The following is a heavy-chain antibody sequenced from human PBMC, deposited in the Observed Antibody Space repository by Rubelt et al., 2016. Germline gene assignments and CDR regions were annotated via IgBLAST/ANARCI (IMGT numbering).Heavy chain of an antibody. CDR2: IKSKTDGGTT. CDR3: TTDRYYYDSSGFPWFDP. J-gene: IGHJ5*02. V-gene: IGHV3-15*01. CDR1: GFTFSNAW. Sequence: SLRLSCAASGFTFSNAWMSWVRQAPGKGLEWDGRIKSKTDGGTTDYAAPVKGRFIISRDDSKNTLYLQMNSLKTEDTAVYYCTTDRYYYDSSGFPWFDPWGQGTLVTVSS. D-gene: IGHD3-22*01.